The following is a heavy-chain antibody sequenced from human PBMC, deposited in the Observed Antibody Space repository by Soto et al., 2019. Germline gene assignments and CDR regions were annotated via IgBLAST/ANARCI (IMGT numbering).Heavy chain of an antibody. CDR2: IYYNGNT. CDR3: ARDYYDSSDYTTNWFDP. Sequence: PSETLSLTCSVSGGSVSSGSYYWSWIRQPPGKGLEWIGYIYYNGNTYYNPSLRSRVTISVDTSKNQFSLKLTSVTAADTAVYFCARDYYDSSDYTTNWFDPWGQGTLVTVSS. J-gene: IGHJ5*02. CDR1: GGSVSSGSYY. V-gene: IGHV4-61*01. D-gene: IGHD3-22*01.